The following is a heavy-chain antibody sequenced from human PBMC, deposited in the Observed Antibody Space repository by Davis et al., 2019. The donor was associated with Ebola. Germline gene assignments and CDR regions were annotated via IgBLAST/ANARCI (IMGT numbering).Heavy chain of an antibody. J-gene: IGHJ4*02. V-gene: IGHV1-18*01. CDR1: GYTFTRYG. CDR3: ARDLAMIVPSWLDY. CDR2: ISAYNGKT. D-gene: IGHD3-22*01. Sequence: ASVKVSCKASGYTFTRYGISWVRQAPGQGLEWMGWISAYNGKTNYAQKLQGRVTMTTDTSTSTAYMELRSLRSDDTAVYYCARDLAMIVPSWLDYWGQGTLVTVSS.